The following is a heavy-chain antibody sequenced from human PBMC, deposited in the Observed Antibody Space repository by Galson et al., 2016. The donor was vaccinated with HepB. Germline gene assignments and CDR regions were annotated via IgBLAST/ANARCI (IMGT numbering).Heavy chain of an antibody. CDR1: GYTFANYP. CDR3: ARAKTWMQVWLFGY. D-gene: IGHD5-18*01. V-gene: IGHV7-4-1*02. Sequence: SVKVSCKASGYTFANYPMNWVRQAPGQGLEWIGWIDTNTGNPTYAQGFTGRFVFSLDTSVSTAYLQISSLKAEDTAVYYCARAKTWMQVWLFGYWGQGTLVTVSS. J-gene: IGHJ4*02. CDR2: IDTNTGNP.